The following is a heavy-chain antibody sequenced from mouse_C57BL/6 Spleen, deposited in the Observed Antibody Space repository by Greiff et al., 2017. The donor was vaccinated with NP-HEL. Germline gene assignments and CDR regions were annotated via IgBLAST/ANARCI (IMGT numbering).Heavy chain of an antibody. V-gene: IGHV5-9-1*02. CDR2: ISSGGDYI. CDR3: TRVRYGNYLYWYFDV. J-gene: IGHJ1*03. CDR1: GFTFSSYA. Sequence: EVKLVESGEGLVKPGGSLKLSCAASGFTFSSYAMSWVRQTPEKRLEWVAYISSGGDYIYYADTVKGRFTLSGDNARNTLYLQMSSLKSEDTAMYYCTRVRYGNYLYWYFDVWGTGTTVTVSS. D-gene: IGHD2-1*01.